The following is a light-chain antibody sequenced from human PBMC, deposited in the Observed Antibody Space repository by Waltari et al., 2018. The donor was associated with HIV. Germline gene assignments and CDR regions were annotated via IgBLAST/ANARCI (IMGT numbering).Light chain of an antibody. Sequence: QSVLTQPPSASETPGQRVTISCSGSTSNIGRNPVNWYQHLPGAAPKLLMYNNNQRPAGVPDRFSGSKSGTSASLAISGLQSEDEGCFYCAAWDDSLNGYVFGTGTKVTVL. V-gene: IGLV1-44*01. CDR1: TSNIGRNP. CDR3: AAWDDSLNGYV. CDR2: NNN. J-gene: IGLJ1*01.